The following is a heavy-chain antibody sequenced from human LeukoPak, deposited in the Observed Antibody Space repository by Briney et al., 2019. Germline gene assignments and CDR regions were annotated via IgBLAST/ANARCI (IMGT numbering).Heavy chain of an antibody. CDR1: GGTFSSYA. CDR3: ARETSASTYGMDV. CDR2: MNPNSGNT. Sequence: ASVKVSCKASGGTFSSYAISWVRQAPGQGLEWMGWMNPNSGNTGYAQKFQGRVTMTRNTSISTAYMELSSLRSEDTAVYYCARETSASTYGMDVWGQGTTVTVSS. J-gene: IGHJ6*02. V-gene: IGHV1-8*02.